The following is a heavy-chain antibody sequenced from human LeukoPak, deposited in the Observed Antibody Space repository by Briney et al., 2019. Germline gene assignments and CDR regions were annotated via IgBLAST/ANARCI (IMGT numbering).Heavy chain of an antibody. CDR3: ARDSSGGGWRYFDY. CDR1: GFTFSSYS. J-gene: IGHJ4*02. CDR2: ISSSSSTI. V-gene: IGHV3-48*02. Sequence: PGGSLRLSCAASGFTFSSYSMNWVRQAPGKGLEWVSYISSSSSTIYYADSVKGRFTISRDNAKNSLYLQMNSLRDEDTAVYYCARDSSGGGWRYFDYWGQGTLVTVSS. D-gene: IGHD6-19*01.